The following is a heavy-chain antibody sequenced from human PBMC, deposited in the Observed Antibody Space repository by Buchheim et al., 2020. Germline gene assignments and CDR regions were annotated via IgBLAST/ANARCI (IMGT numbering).Heavy chain of an antibody. CDR2: INHSGST. J-gene: IGHJ4*02. V-gene: IGHV4-34*01. CDR1: GGSFSGYY. Sequence: QVQLQQWGAGLLKPSETLSLTCAVYGGSFSGYYWSWIRQPPGKGLEWIGEINHSGSTNYNPSLTSRVTISVATSKNQFSLKLSSVTAADTAVYYWARGRLTTVTTWGYFDYWGQGTL. CDR3: ARGRLTTVTTWGYFDY. D-gene: IGHD4-17*01.